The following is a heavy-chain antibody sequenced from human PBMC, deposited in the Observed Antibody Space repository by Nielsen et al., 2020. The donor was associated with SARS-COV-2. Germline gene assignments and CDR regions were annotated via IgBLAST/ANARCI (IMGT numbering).Heavy chain of an antibody. CDR1: GYTFTNYA. CDR2: ISTDSGNP. CDR3: AREQSFCGVDCYSYFDF. V-gene: IGHV7-4-1*02. J-gene: IGHJ4*02. D-gene: IGHD2-21*02. Sequence: ASVHVSCKASGYTFTNYAMNWVRQAPGQGLEWMGWISTDSGNPTYAQGFTGRFVFSLDTSVTTTYLQISNLKAEDTAVYYCAREQSFCGVDCYSYFDFWGQGALVTVSS.